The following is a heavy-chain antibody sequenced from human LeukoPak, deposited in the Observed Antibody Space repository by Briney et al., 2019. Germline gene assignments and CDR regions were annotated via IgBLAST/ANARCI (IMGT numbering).Heavy chain of an antibody. CDR1: GFTFSTYT. CDR3: ARDRASYYYGSGSPILFDP. J-gene: IGHJ5*02. V-gene: IGHV3-21*01. CDR2: ISSSSSYI. Sequence: GGSLRLSCAGSGFTFSTYTMNWVRQAPGKGLEWVSSISSSSSYIYYADSVKGRFTISRDNAKNSLYLQMNSLRAEDTAVYYCARDRASYYYGSGSPILFDPWGQGTLVTVSS. D-gene: IGHD3-10*01.